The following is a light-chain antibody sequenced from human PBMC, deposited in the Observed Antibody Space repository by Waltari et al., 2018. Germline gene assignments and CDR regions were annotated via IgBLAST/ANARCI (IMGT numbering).Light chain of an antibody. J-gene: IGKJ1*01. CDR2: AAS. V-gene: IGKV1-39*01. Sequence: DSKMTQSPSSLSASVGDRVTITCRASQTISRYLNWYQQKPGKAPNLLIYAASSMQSGVPSRFSGSGSGRDFTLIITSLQPEDFATYYCQQSYSFTRTFGQGTKVEI. CDR3: QQSYSFTRT. CDR1: QTISRY.